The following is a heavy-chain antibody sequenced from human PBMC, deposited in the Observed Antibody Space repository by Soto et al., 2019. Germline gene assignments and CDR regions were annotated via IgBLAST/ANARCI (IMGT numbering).Heavy chain of an antibody. CDR3: ARDSVFWSGYYPYNWFDP. Sequence: DSVKVCCKASGYTFTSYGISWVRQAPGQGLEWMGWISAYNGNTNYAQKLQGRVTMTTDTSTSTAYMELRSLRSDDTAVYYCARDSVFWSGYYPYNWFDPWGQGTLVTVSS. D-gene: IGHD3-3*01. V-gene: IGHV1-18*01. CDR1: GYTFTSYG. CDR2: ISAYNGNT. J-gene: IGHJ5*02.